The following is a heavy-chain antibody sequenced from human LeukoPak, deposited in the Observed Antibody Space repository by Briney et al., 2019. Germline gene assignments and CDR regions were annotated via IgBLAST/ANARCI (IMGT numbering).Heavy chain of an antibody. CDR1: GYTFTSHD. CDR3: ARDNYPNGMDV. CDR2: MNPNSGNT. Sequence: ASVKVSCKASGYTFTSHDINWVRQATGQGLEWMGWMNPNSGNTGYAQKFQGRVTMTRITSMSTAYLELSSLGSDDTAVYFCARDNYPNGMDVWGQGTTVTVSS. J-gene: IGHJ6*02. D-gene: IGHD1-1*01. V-gene: IGHV1-8*01.